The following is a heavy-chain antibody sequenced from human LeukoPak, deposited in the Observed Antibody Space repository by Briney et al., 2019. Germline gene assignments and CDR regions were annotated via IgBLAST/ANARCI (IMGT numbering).Heavy chain of an antibody. D-gene: IGHD3-22*01. Sequence: GGSLRLSCAASGFTFSSYGMHWVGQAPGKGLEWVAVISYDGSNKYYADSVKGRFTISRDNSKNTLYLQMNSLRAEDTAVYYCAKDGHYYDSSGYYYPDYWGQGTLVTVSS. J-gene: IGHJ4*02. V-gene: IGHV3-30*18. CDR2: ISYDGSNK. CDR3: AKDGHYYDSSGYYYPDY. CDR1: GFTFSSYG.